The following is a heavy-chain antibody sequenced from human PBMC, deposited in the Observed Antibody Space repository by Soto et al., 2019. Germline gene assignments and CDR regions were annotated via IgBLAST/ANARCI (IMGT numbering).Heavy chain of an antibody. CDR2: VDYRGRS. CDR3: VSQRTTVPTQAYFDY. D-gene: IGHD4-17*01. Sequence: PSETLSLTCTVSGGSVTNSSYYWGWIRQSPGKGLEWIGSVDYRGRSYSKSSVKSRVTISVDTSKNRFSLSLNSVTASDTAVYFCVSQRTTVPTQAYFDYWGPGALVTVS. CDR1: GGSVTNSSYY. V-gene: IGHV4-39*01. J-gene: IGHJ4*02.